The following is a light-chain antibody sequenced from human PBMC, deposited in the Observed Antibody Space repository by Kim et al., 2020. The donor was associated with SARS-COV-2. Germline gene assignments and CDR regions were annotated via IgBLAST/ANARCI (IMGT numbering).Light chain of an antibody. CDR3: SSYTNSNAWV. CDR1: SSDIGAYNY. Sequence: GQSITIYCTGTSSDIGAYNYGSWCQQHPGKAPKLMIFDVSKRPSGVSSRFSGSKSANTAYLTISGLQAEDEADYYCSSYTNSNAWVFGGGTKVTVL. V-gene: IGLV2-14*03. CDR2: DVS. J-gene: IGLJ3*02.